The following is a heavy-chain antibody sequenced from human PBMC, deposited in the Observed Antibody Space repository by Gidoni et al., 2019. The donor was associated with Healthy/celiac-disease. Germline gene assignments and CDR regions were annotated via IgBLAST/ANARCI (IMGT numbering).Heavy chain of an antibody. CDR2: ISGSGGST. CDR1: GCTFSSYA. CDR3: ANPYDSSGYYYSRLGY. V-gene: IGHV3-23*01. D-gene: IGHD3-22*01. J-gene: IGHJ4*02. Sequence: EVQRLESGGGVVQPGGSLRLSWAAAGCTFSSYAMSWVRQAPGKGLEWVSAISGSGGSTYYAASVKGRFTISSDNSKTTLYLQMNSLRAEDTAVSYCANPYDSSGYYYSRLGYWGQGTLVTVSS.